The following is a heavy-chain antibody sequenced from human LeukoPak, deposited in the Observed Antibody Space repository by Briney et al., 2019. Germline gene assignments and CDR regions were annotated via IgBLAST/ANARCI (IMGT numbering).Heavy chain of an antibody. Sequence: ASVKVSCKASGYTFTGYYLHWVRQAPGQGLEWMGRIDPNSGGTNYAQKFQGRVTMTRDTSISTAYLEPSRLRSDDTAVYYCARANHDFWSGPDAFDIWGQGTMVTVSS. V-gene: IGHV1-2*06. J-gene: IGHJ3*02. CDR1: GYTFTGYY. CDR3: ARANHDFWSGPDAFDI. CDR2: IDPNSGGT. D-gene: IGHD3-3*01.